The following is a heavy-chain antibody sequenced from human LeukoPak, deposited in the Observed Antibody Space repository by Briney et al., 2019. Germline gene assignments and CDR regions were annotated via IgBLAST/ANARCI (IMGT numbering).Heavy chain of an antibody. CDR2: ISYDGNSK. CDR3: ARGPGYYYGDY. CDR1: GFNFNNCA. J-gene: IGHJ4*02. V-gene: IGHV3-30-3*01. Sequence: GGSLRLSCAASGFNFNNCAMHWVRQAPGKGPEWVAVISYDGNSKYYTDSVKGRFTISRDNSKNTLYLQMNSLRPEDTAMYYCARGPGYYYGDYWGQGTLVTVSS. D-gene: IGHD3-22*01.